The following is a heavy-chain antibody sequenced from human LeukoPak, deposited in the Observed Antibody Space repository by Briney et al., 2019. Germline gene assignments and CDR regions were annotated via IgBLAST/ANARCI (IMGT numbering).Heavy chain of an antibody. J-gene: IGHJ4*02. CDR3: ARGHSSSGKPLDY. D-gene: IGHD6-13*01. CDR1: GFTFSSYE. Sequence: GGSLRLSCAASGFTFSSYEMNWVRQAPGKGLEWVSYISSSGSTIYYADSVKGRFTISRDNAKNPLYLQMNSLRAEDTAVYYCARGHSSSGKPLDYWGQGTLVTVSS. CDR2: ISSSGSTI. V-gene: IGHV3-48*03.